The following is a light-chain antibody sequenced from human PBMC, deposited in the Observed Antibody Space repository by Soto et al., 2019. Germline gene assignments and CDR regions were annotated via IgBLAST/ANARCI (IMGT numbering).Light chain of an antibody. CDR3: QQYEGYPWT. Sequence: EIVMTQSPATLSVSPGERATLSCRASQSVNSKLAWYQQKPGRAPRLLIYGASTRATGIPARFSGSGSGTEFTLTISSLQPDDSATYYCQQYEGYPWTFGRGTKVDIK. J-gene: IGKJ1*01. V-gene: IGKV3-15*01. CDR1: QSVNSK. CDR2: GAS.